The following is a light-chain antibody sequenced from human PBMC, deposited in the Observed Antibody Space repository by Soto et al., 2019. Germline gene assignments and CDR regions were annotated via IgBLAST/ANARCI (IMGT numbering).Light chain of an antibody. CDR1: QSISRW. Sequence: DNQMAQSPSTLSASVGDRVTISCRPSQSISRWLAWYHQKPGKAPRLLIYDASSLEGGVPSRFSGSGSGTEFTLAISSLQPEDSATYYCQQYYSFSLWTFGQGAKVDIK. CDR2: DAS. J-gene: IGKJ1*01. V-gene: IGKV1-5*01. CDR3: QQYYSFSLWT.